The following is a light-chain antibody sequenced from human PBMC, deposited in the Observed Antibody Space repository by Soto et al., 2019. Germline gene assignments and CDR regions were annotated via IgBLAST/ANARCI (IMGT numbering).Light chain of an antibody. J-gene: IGKJ1*01. Sequence: SNSPATLSVTTGEGATLSCRASQSVSNNLAWYQQKPGQAPRLLIYGASARATGIPVNFSGSGSGTEFTLTISSLQSEDFAVYYCQLYNIWPGTFGQVSKVAIK. V-gene: IGKV3-15*01. CDR1: QSVSNN. CDR2: GAS. CDR3: QLYNIWPGT.